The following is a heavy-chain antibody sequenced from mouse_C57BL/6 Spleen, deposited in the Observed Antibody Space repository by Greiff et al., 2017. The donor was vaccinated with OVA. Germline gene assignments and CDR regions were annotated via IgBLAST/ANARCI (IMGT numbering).Heavy chain of an antibody. Sequence: VQLKQSGAELARPGSSVKMSCKTSGYTFTSYGINWVKQRPGQGLEWIGYIYIGNGYTEYNEKFKGKATLTSDTSSSTAYMQLSSLTSEDSAIYFCARSLYFDYDVYYAMDDWGKGTSVTVDS. CDR3: ARSLYFDYDVYYAMDD. D-gene: IGHD2-4*01. CDR1: GYTFTSYG. CDR2: IYIGNGYT. J-gene: IGHJ4*01. V-gene: IGHV1-58*01.